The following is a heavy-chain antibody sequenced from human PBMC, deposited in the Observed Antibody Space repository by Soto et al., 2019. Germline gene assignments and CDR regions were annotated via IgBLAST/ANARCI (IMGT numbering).Heavy chain of an antibody. Sequence: QVQLQESGPGLVKPSETLSLTCTVSGGSISSYYWSWIRQPPGKGLEWIGYIYYSGSTNYNPSLKRRVTISLDTSKNQFSLKLSSVTAADAAVYYCARGKKQLGYYYYYMDVWGKGTTVTVSS. V-gene: IGHV4-59*01. CDR2: IYYSGST. CDR1: GGSISSYY. J-gene: IGHJ6*03. D-gene: IGHD6-13*01. CDR3: ARGKKQLGYYYYYMDV.